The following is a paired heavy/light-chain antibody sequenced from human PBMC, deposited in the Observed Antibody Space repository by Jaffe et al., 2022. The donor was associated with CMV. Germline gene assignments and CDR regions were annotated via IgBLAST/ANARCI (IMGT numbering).Heavy chain of an antibody. CDR2: ISYDGSNK. D-gene: IGHD6-19*01. V-gene: IGHV3-30*03. Sequence: QVQLVESGGGVVQPGRSLRLSCAASGFTLSDYGAHWVRQTPGKGLEWVAVISYDGSNKYYADSVKGRFTISRDNSKNTVYLQMVSLRAEDTAVYHCARGGLGSGWDYDAFDIWGQGTMVTVSS. J-gene: IGHJ3*02. CDR3: ARGGLGSGWDYDAFDI. CDR1: GFTLSDYG.
Light chain of an antibody. CDR2: GAS. J-gene: IGKJ2*01. V-gene: IGKV3-20*01. CDR3: QHYGSSPPKYT. CDR1: QSVSSSF. Sequence: EIVLTQSPGTLSLSPGERATLSCRASQSVSSSFLAWYQQNPGQAPRLLIYGASSRATGIPDRFSGSGSGTDFTLTISRLEPEDFAVYYCQHYGSSPPKYTFGQGTKLEIK.